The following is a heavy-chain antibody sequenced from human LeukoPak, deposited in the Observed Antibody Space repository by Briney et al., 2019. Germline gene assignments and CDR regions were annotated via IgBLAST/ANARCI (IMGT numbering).Heavy chain of an antibody. CDR2: ISGSGGST. J-gene: IGHJ6*02. D-gene: IGHD3-10*01. V-gene: IGHV3-23*01. CDR1: GFTFSSYA. Sequence: PGGSLRLSCAASGFTFSSYAMSWVRQAPGKGLEWVSAISGSGGSTYYADSVKGRFTISRDNSKNTLYLQMNSLRAEDTAVYYCAKDIEWFGELLGYYYGMDVWGQGTTVTVSS. CDR3: AKDIEWFGELLGYYYGMDV.